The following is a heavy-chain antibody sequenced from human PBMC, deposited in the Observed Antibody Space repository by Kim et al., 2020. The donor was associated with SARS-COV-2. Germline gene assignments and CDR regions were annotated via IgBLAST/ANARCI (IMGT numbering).Heavy chain of an antibody. J-gene: IGHJ4*02. V-gene: IGHV1-69*13. CDR3: ARLGNRATVTTLETDY. CDR2: IIPIFGTA. Sequence: SVKVSCKASGGTFSSYAISWVRQAPGQGLEWMGGIIPIFGTANYAQKFQGRVTITADESTSTAYMELSSLRSEDTAVYYCARLGNRATVTTLETDYWGQGTLVTVSS. CDR1: GGTFSSYA. D-gene: IGHD4-17*01.